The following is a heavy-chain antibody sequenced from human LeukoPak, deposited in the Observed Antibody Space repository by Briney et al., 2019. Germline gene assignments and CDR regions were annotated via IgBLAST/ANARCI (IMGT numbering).Heavy chain of an antibody. V-gene: IGHV3-21*01. CDR2: ISSSSSYI. Sequence: GGSLRLSCAASGFTFSSYSMNWVRQAPGKGLEWVSSISSSSSYIYYADSVKGRFTISRDNAKNSLYLQMNSLRAEDTAVYYCARGSRDGCNLPYWGQGTLVTVSS. J-gene: IGHJ4*02. CDR1: GFTFSSYS. D-gene: IGHD5-24*01. CDR3: ARGSRDGCNLPY.